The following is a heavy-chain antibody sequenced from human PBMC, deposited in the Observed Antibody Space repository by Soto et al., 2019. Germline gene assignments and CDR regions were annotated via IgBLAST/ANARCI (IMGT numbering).Heavy chain of an antibody. CDR1: GGSFREYY. J-gene: IGHJ6*02. Sequence: ETLSLTCAVNGGSFREYYWSWLRQPPGKGLGWIGEINQSGTTHYNPSLKRRINISIDTSKNQFSLNLTSVTAADTATYYCARDIITVIGGEIYYYFGMDVWGQGTTVTVSS. CDR2: INQSGTT. V-gene: IGHV4-34*01. CDR3: ARDIITVIGGEIYYYFGMDV. D-gene: IGHD3-10*01.